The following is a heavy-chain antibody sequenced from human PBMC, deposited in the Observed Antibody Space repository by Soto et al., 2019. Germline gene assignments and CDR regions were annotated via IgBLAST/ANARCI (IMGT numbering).Heavy chain of an antibody. J-gene: IGHJ4*02. CDR1: GFIVSNSY. CDR2: LYRDGTT. V-gene: IGHV3-53*01. Sequence: EVQLVESGGDLIQPGGSLRLSCAASGFIVSNSYMSWVRQAPGTGLEWVSILYRDGTTYYPDSVKGRFTTSRDTSKNTLYLQMDSLSANDTAVDYCARSYSSGSTNFYYWGQGTLVTVSS. D-gene: IGHD6-19*01. CDR3: ARSYSSGSTNFYY.